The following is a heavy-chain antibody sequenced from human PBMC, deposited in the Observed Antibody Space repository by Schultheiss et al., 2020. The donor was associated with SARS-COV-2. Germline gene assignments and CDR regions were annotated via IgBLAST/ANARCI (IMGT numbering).Heavy chain of an antibody. CDR1: GYSISSGYY. CDR2: IYHSGST. CDR3: ARTYNWFDP. V-gene: IGHV4-38-2*01. J-gene: IGHJ5*02. Sequence: GSLRLSCAVSGYSISSGYYWGWIRQPPGKGLEWIGSIYHSGSTYYNPSLKSRVTISVDTSKNQFSLKLSSVTAADTAVYYCARTYNWFDPWGQGTLVTVSS.